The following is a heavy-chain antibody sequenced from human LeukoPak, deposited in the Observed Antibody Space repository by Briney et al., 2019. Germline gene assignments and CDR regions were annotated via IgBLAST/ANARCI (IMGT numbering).Heavy chain of an antibody. V-gene: IGHV3-48*03. CDR3: AKDLSITMIVVTYGMDV. CDR2: VSSSARTI. D-gene: IGHD3-22*01. CDR1: GFIFSSHE. Sequence: GGSLRLSCAASGFIFSSHEMNWVRQAPGKGLEWVSYVSSSARTIYYADSVKGRFTISRDNAKNSLYLQMNSLRAEDTAVYYCAKDLSITMIVVTYGMDVWGQGTTVTVSS. J-gene: IGHJ6*02.